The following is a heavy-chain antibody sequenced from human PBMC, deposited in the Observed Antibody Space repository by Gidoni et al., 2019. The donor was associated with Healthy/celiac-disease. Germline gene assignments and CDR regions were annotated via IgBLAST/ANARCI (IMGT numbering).Heavy chain of an antibody. Sequence: QVQLVESGGGVVQPGRSLRLSCAASGFTFSSYGMHWVRQAPGKGLWGVAVIWYDGSNKYYADSVKGRFTISRDNSKNTLYLQMNSLRAEDTAVYYCARGLDSSGYYYPDWGQGTLVTVSS. CDR3: ARGLDSSGYYYPD. V-gene: IGHV3-33*01. D-gene: IGHD3-22*01. CDR2: IWYDGSNK. J-gene: IGHJ4*02. CDR1: GFTFSSYG.